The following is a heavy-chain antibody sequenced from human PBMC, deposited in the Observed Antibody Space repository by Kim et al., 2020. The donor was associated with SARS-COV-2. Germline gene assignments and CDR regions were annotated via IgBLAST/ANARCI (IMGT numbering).Heavy chain of an antibody. CDR3: VRHSSAFY. V-gene: IGHV3-74*01. D-gene: IGHD3-22*01. CDR1: GFTFSSHW. J-gene: IGHJ4*02. Sequence: GGSLRLSCAASGFTFSSHWMYWVRQAPGKGLMWVSRINSDGTFIDYADSVKGRFTISRDNAKSTLYLQMNSLRDEDTAVYYCVRHSSAFYWGQGTLVTVS. CDR2: INSDGTFI.